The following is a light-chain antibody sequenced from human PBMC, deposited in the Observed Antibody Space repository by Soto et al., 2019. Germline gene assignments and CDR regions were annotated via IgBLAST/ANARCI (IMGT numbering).Light chain of an antibody. J-gene: IGLJ1*01. V-gene: IGLV2-14*01. CDR3: SSYTSSSIDYV. CDR1: SSDVGGYNY. Sequence: QSALTQPASVSGSPGQSITISCTGTSSDVGGYNYVSWYQQHPGKAPKLMIYEVSNRPSGVSNRFSGSKSGNTASPTTSGLQAEDEADYYCSSYTSSSIDYVFGTGTKLTVL. CDR2: EVS.